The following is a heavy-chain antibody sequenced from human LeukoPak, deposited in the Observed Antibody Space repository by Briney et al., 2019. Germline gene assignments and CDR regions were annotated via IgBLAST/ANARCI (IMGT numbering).Heavy chain of an antibody. CDR2: INPNSGGT. CDR1: GYTFTGYY. D-gene: IGHD3-10*01. J-gene: IGHJ5*02. Sequence: ASVKVSCKASGYTFTGYYMHWVRQAPGQGLEWMGWINPNSGGTNYAQKFQGRVTMTRDTSISTAYMELSRLRSDDTAVYYCAREVSSITMEYFDPWGQGTLVTVSS. CDR3: AREVSSITMEYFDP. V-gene: IGHV1-2*02.